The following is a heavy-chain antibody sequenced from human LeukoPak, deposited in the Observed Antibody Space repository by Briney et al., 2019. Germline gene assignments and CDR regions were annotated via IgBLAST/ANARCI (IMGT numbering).Heavy chain of an antibody. CDR3: GTMRGNPGAFDI. V-gene: IGHV1-24*01. Sequence: ASVKVSCKASGYTLTELSMHWVRQAPGRGLEWMGGFDPEDGETIYAQKFRGRVTMTEDTSTHTAYMELSSLRSEDTAVYYCGTMRGNPGAFDIWGQGTMVTVSS. J-gene: IGHJ3*02. D-gene: IGHD3-22*01. CDR2: FDPEDGET. CDR1: GYTLTELS.